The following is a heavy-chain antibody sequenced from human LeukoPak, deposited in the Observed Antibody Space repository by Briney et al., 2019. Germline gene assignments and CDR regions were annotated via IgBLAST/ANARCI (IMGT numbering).Heavy chain of an antibody. J-gene: IGHJ4*02. CDR1: GYTFTSYA. V-gene: IGHV1-3*03. CDR2: INTGNGNT. Sequence: GASVKVSCKASGYTFTSYAMHWVRQAPGQRLEWMGWINTGNGNTKYSQDFQGRVSFTGDTSANTAYMELNSLRSDDMAVYYCARSQAYRYGSGSPPYHDYWGQGTLVTVSS. D-gene: IGHD3-10*01. CDR3: ARSQAYRYGSGSPPYHDY.